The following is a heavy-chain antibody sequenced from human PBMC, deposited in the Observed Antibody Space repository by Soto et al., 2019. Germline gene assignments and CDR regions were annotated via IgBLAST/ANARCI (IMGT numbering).Heavy chain of an antibody. J-gene: IGHJ4*02. CDR1: GFTFSSYA. CDR2: IKQDESEK. D-gene: IGHD5-18*01. CDR3: ARGYSPFDS. V-gene: IGHV3-7*03. Sequence: GGSLRLSCAASGFTFSSYAMHWVRQAPGKGLEWVANIKQDESEKYYVDSVKGRFTISRDDAENSVYLQMNSLRAEDTDVYYCARGYSPFDSWGQGTLVTVSS.